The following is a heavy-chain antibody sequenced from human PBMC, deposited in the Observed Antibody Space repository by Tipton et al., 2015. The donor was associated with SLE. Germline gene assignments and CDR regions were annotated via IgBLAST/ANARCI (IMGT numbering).Heavy chain of an antibody. V-gene: IGHV4-38-2*02. CDR2: IYHSGST. Sequence: TLSLTCAVSGYSISSGYYWGWIRQPPGKGLEWIGSIYHSGSTYYNPSLKSRVTISVDTSKNQFSLKLSSVTAADTAVYYCARDRGPSDYWGQGTLVTVSS. CDR1: GYSISSGYY. CDR3: ARDRGPSDY. J-gene: IGHJ4*02.